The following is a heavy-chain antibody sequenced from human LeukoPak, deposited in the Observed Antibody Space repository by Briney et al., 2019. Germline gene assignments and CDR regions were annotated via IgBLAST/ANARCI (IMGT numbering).Heavy chain of an antibody. V-gene: IGHV3-7*01. D-gene: IGHD5-18*01. CDR2: NKQDGRDK. Sequence: PRGSPRLSRAASGFTFCRYWTSWVPQAPREGQGWVANNKQDGRDKYYVDSVKGRFPISRDNAKNSLYLEMNSLRGEDTGVYYCARDSHRAMVTGFDYWGQGTLVSVCS. CDR3: ARDSHRAMVTGFDY. J-gene: IGHJ4*02. CDR1: GFTFCRYW.